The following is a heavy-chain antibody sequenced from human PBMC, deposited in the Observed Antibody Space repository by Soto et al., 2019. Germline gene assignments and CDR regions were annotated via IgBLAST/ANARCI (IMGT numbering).Heavy chain of an antibody. D-gene: IGHD3-10*02. CDR2: IRHDGTNQ. CDR3: VKGQGLKPAMFAGVY. J-gene: IGHJ4*02. Sequence: GGSLRLSCAASGFTFSSYGMHWVRQAPGKGLEWVAVIRHDGTNQYYADSVKGRFTISRDNSRNTLYLQMSSLRAEDTAVYYCVKGQGLKPAMFAGVYWGQGTLVTVSS. CDR1: GFTFSSYG. V-gene: IGHV3-30*02.